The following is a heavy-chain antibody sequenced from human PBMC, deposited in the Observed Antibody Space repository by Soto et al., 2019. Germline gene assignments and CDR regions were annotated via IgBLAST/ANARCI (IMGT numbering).Heavy chain of an antibody. J-gene: IGHJ4*02. Sequence: GESLKISCKGSGYTFTSCWIGWVRQMPGKGLEWTGIIYPGDSDTRYSPSFQGQVTISADKSIRTAYLQWTSLKASDTAMYYCARSEDDFWSGPVDYWGQGTLVTVSS. D-gene: IGHD3-3*01. CDR3: ARSEDDFWSGPVDY. CDR1: GYTFTSCW. V-gene: IGHV5-51*01. CDR2: IYPGDSDT.